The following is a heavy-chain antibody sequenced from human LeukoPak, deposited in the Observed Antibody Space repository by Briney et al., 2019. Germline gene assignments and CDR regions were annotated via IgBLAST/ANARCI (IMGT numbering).Heavy chain of an antibody. CDR1: GFTFSSYG. Sequence: GSLRFSCAASGFTFSSYGMNWVRQAPGKGLEWVANIKQDGSEKYYVGSVKGRFTISRDNAENSLYPQMNSLKIEDTAVYYCTTESSGWNAEGMDVWGKGTTATVSS. CDR2: IKQDGSEK. J-gene: IGHJ6*04. CDR3: TTESSGWNAEGMDV. V-gene: IGHV3-7*03. D-gene: IGHD6-19*01.